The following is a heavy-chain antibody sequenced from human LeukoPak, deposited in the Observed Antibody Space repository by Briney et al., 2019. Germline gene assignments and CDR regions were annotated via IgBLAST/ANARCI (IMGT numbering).Heavy chain of an antibody. CDR2: IYYSGST. D-gene: IGHD3-22*01. CDR1: GGSISSSSYY. J-gene: IGHJ4*02. V-gene: IGHV4-39*01. Sequence: SETLSLTCTVSGGSISSSSYYWGWIRQPPGKGLEWIGSIYYSGSTYYNPSLKSRVTISVDTSKNQFSLKLSSVTAADTAVYYCASYYYDNRGYWGQGTLVTVSS. CDR3: ASYYYDNRGY.